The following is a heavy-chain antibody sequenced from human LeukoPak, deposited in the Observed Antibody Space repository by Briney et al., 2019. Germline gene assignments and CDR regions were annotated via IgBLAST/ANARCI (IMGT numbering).Heavy chain of an antibody. D-gene: IGHD3-10*01. CDR1: GGSFSGYY. CDR3: ARGRRIITMVRGVIQTPYYYYMDV. Sequence: SETLSLTCAVYGGSFSGYYWSWIRQPPGKGLEWIGEINHSGSTNYNPSLKSRVTISVDTSKNQFSLKLSSVTAADTAVYYCARGRRIITMVRGVIQTPYYYYMDVWGKGTTVTVSS. V-gene: IGHV4-34*01. J-gene: IGHJ6*03. CDR2: INHSGST.